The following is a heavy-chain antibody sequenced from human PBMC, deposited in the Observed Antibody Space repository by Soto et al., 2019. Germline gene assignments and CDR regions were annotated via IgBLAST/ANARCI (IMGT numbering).Heavy chain of an antibody. CDR3: AREAGCQRMVPYD. V-gene: IGHV1-18*04. CDR1: GYTFTSDG. Sequence: QVQLVQSGTEVKKPGASVKVSCKAFGYTFTSDGVSWGRRVPGQGLEWLGWISAFNGDTKYAQTMKGRLTVTTDTSTNSVHMEMRSLTPDDTAVYYCAREAGCQRMVPYDWGQGTLVTVSS. D-gene: IGHD6-25*01. CDR2: ISAFNGDT. J-gene: IGHJ4*02.